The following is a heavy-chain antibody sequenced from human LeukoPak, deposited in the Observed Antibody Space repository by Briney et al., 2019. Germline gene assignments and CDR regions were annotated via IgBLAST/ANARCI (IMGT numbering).Heavy chain of an antibody. V-gene: IGHV4-4*07. D-gene: IGHD3-10*01. CDR2: IYTSGST. Sequence: SETLSLTCNVSGGSISSYYWSWIRQPAGKGLEWIGRIYTSGSTNYNPSLKSRVTISVDTSKNQFSLKLSSVTAADTAVYYCARALSKYYYGSGPFDPWGQGTLVTVSS. CDR3: ARALSKYYYGSGPFDP. CDR1: GGSISSYY. J-gene: IGHJ5*02.